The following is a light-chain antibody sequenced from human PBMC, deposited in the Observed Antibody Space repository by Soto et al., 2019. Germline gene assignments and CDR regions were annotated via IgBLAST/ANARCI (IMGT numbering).Light chain of an antibody. CDR2: AAS. Sequence: DIQMTQSPSSVSASVGDRITITCRANESVGNWLAWYQQKPGKAPKLLIYAASTLQSGVPSRFSGTRSGTDFSLTVSSLQPEDFGTYFCQQANSFPLTFGGGTKVDIK. V-gene: IGKV1-12*01. J-gene: IGKJ4*01. CDR1: ESVGNW. CDR3: QQANSFPLT.